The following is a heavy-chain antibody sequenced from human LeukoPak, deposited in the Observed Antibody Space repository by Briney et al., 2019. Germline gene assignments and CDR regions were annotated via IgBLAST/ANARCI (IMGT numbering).Heavy chain of an antibody. V-gene: IGHV4-39*01. D-gene: IGHD4-17*01. J-gene: IGHJ3*02. CDR1: GGSISSSSYY. Sequence: PSETLSLTCTVSGGSISSSSYYWGWIRQPPGKGLEWIGSIYYSGSTYYNPSLKSRVTISVDTSKNQFSLKLSSVTAADTAVYYCARPSPGPETTDRDQENAFDTWGQGTMVTVSS. CDR3: ARPSPGPETTDRDQENAFDT. CDR2: IYYSGST.